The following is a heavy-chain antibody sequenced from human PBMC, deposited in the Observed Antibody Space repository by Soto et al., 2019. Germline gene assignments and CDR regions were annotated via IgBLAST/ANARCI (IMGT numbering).Heavy chain of an antibody. CDR2: ISWDGGDT. V-gene: IGHV3-43*01. CDR1: GFTFDEYT. J-gene: IGHJ4*02. Sequence: GGSLRLSCAASGFTFDEYTMHWGRQAPGKGLEWVSLISWDGGDTYYADSVKGRFTISRDDSKNSLYLQMNSLRTEDTASYYCAKHETIFGVVPGSFDYWGQGTLVTVSS. D-gene: IGHD3-3*01. CDR3: AKHETIFGVVPGSFDY.